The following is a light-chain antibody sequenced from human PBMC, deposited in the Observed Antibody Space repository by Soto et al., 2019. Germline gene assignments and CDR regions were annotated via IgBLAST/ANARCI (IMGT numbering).Light chain of an antibody. J-gene: IGLJ1*01. V-gene: IGLV1-47*01. CDR3: AAWDDSLSANYV. Sequence: QSVLTQPPSASGTPGQRVTISCSGSSSSIGSNYVYWYQQLPGTAPKLLIYRSYQRPSGVPDRFSGSKSGTSASLAISGLRSEDEADYYCAAWDDSLSANYVFGTGTKLTVL. CDR1: SSSIGSNY. CDR2: RSY.